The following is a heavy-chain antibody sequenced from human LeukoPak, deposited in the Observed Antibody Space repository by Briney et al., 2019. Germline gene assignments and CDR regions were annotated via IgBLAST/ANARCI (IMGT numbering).Heavy chain of an antibody. CDR2: IYAGGRS. CDR3: ASDHSGWLGLGY. V-gene: IGHV4-61*02. D-gene: IGHD6-19*01. CDR1: NVSISSGSHY. J-gene: IGHJ4*02. Sequence: SQTLSLTCTASNVSISSGSHYWNWIRQPAGKGLEWNGRIYAGGRSNYNPSLRSRVTISVDTSKNQFSLRLSSVTATDTGVYYCASDHSGWLGLGYWGQGTLVSVSS.